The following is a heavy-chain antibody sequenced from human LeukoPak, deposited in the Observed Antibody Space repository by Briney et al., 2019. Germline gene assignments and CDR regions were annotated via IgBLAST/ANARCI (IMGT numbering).Heavy chain of an antibody. CDR3: ARDLGRSSSWSKYSWFDP. D-gene: IGHD6-13*01. CDR2: IYHTGGT. V-gene: IGHV4-59*01. Sequence: SETLSLTCSVSGGSIRHYYWRWIRPFPGKGLEWIGFIYHTGGTKYNPSLKSRVTMSVDTSKNLFYLNLTSVTAADTAIYYCARDLGRSSSWSKYSWFDPWGQGTLVTVSS. J-gene: IGHJ5*02. CDR1: GGSIRHYY.